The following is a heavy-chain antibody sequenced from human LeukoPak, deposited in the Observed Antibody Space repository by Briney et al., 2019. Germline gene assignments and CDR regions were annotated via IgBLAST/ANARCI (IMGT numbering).Heavy chain of an antibody. Sequence: SVKVFCKASGGTFSSYAISWVRQAPGQGLEWMGGIIPIFGTASYAQKFQGRVTITTDESTSTAYMELSSLRSEDTAVYYCARGRGYSGYDSSYYFDYWGQGTLVTVSS. CDR3: ARGRGYSGYDSSYYFDY. CDR2: IIPIFGTA. D-gene: IGHD5-12*01. J-gene: IGHJ4*02. V-gene: IGHV1-69*05. CDR1: GGTFSSYA.